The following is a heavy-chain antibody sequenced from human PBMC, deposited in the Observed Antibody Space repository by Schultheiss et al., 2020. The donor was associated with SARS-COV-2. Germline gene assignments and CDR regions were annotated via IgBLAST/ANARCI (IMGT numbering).Heavy chain of an antibody. CDR2: IDWDDDK. J-gene: IGHJ6*03. V-gene: IGHV2-70*11. D-gene: IGHD3-3*01. Sequence: SGPTLVKPTQTLTLTCTFSGFSLSTSGMCVSWIRQPPGKALEWLARIDWDDDKYYSTSLKTRLTISKDTSKNQVVLTMTNMDPVDTATYYCARTSVLRFLEWLPYYYYYMDVWGKGTTVTVSS. CDR1: GFSLSTSGMC. CDR3: ARTSVLRFLEWLPYYYYYMDV.